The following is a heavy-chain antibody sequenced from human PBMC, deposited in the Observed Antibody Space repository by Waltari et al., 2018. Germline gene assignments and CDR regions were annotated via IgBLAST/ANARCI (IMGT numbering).Heavy chain of an antibody. V-gene: IGHV4-39*07. D-gene: IGHD3-3*01. CDR1: GGSISSSSYY. CDR2: IYYSGSN. J-gene: IGHJ5*02. Sequence: QLQLQESGPGLVKPSETLSLTCTVSGGSISSSSYYWGWIRQPPGKGLEWIGSIYYSGSNYYNPSRKSRVTISVDTSKNQFSLKLSSVTAADTAVYYCARAGLKHYDFWNPEIWFDPWGQGTLVTVSS. CDR3: ARAGLKHYDFWNPEIWFDP.